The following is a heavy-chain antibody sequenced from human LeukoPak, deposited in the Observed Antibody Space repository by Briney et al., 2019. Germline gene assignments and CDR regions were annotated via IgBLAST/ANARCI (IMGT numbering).Heavy chain of an antibody. CDR2: IIPIFGTA. V-gene: IGHV1-69*05. D-gene: IGHD3-3*01. Sequence: SVKVSCKASGGTFSSYAISWVRQAPGQGLEWMGGIIPIFGTANYAQKFQGRVTITTDESMSTAYMELSSLRSEDTAVYYCARSRSGYYKHYYYYMDVWGKGTTVTVSS. CDR1: GGTFSSYA. J-gene: IGHJ6*03. CDR3: ARSRSGYYKHYYYYMDV.